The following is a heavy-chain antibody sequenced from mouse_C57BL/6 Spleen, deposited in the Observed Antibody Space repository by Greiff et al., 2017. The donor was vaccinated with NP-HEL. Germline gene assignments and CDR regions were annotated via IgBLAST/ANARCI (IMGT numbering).Heavy chain of an antibody. J-gene: IGHJ3*01. CDR2: IDPSDSYT. D-gene: IGHD1-1*01. CDR3: ARSHYGSSPAWFAY. V-gene: IGHV1-69*01. CDR1: GYTFTSYW. Sequence: QVQLQQPGAELVMPGASVKLSCKASGYTFTSYWMHWVKQRPGQGLEWIGEIDPSDSYTNYNQKFKGKSTLTVYKSSSTAYMQLSSLTSEDSAVYYCARSHYGSSPAWFAYWGQGTLVTVSA.